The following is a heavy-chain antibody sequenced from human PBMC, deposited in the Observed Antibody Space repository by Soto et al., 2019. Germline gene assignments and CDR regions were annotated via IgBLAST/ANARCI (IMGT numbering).Heavy chain of an antibody. CDR1: VDSIISSDFY. CDR2: IFYLGSS. V-gene: IGHV4-39*01. D-gene: IGHD3-3*02. J-gene: IGHJ5*02. CDR3: ARHSLALRKNNWFDP. Sequence: SETLSLTCTVSVDSIISSDFYWGWVRQPPGKGLEWIGSIFYLGSSYYDPSLKSRVTMPVDTSKNQFSLRLRSVTAADTALYFCARHSLALRKNNWFDPWGQGIMVTVSS.